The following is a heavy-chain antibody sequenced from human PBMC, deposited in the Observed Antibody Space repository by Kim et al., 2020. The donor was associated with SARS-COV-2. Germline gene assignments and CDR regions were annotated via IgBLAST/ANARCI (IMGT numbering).Heavy chain of an antibody. CDR3: ARDIGYYYGMDV. Sequence: GGSLRLSCAASGFTFSSYEMNWVRQAPGKGLEWVSYISSSGSTIYYADSVKGRFTISRDNAKNSLYLQMNSLRAEDTAVYYCARDIGYYYGMDVWGQGTTVTVSS. CDR1: GFTFSSYE. CDR2: ISSSGSTI. V-gene: IGHV3-48*03. J-gene: IGHJ6*02. D-gene: IGHD3-10*01.